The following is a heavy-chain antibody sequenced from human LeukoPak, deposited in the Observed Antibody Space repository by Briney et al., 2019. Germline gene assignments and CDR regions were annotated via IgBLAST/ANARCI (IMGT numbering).Heavy chain of an antibody. CDR3: AKDTEFRYFDWQGDAFDI. CDR2: ICGSGGST. J-gene: IGHJ3*02. D-gene: IGHD3-9*01. Sequence: GGSLRLSXAASGFTFSSYAMSWVRQAPGKGLEWVSAICGSGGSTYYADSVKGRFTISRDNSKNTLYLQMNSLRAEDTAVYYCAKDTEFRYFDWQGDAFDIWGQGTMVTVSS. V-gene: IGHV3-23*01. CDR1: GFTFSSYA.